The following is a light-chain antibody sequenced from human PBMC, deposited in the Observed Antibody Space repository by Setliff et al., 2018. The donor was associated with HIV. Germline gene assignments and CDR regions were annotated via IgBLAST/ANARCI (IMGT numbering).Light chain of an antibody. J-gene: IGLJ6*01. CDR3: GLYMGNGSSV. Sequence: QPVVTQEPSFSVSPGGTVTLTCGLSSGSVSTGHYPSWYPQTPGQTPRMLIYSTNTRSSGVPDRFSGSILGNRAALTITGAQAADECDYYWGLYMGNGSSVFGRGTKVTVL. CDR1: SGSVSTGHY. CDR2: STN. V-gene: IGLV8-61*01.